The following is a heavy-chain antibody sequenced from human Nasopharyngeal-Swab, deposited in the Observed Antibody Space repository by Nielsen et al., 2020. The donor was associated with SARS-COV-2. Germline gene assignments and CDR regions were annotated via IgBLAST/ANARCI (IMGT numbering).Heavy chain of an antibody. V-gene: IGHV1-69*13. J-gene: IGHJ4*02. CDR3: ARSSGWYVTLDY. Sequence: SVKVSCKASGGTFSSYAISWVRQAPGQGLEWMGGIIPIFGTANYEQKFQGRVTITADESTSTAYMELSSLRSEDTAVYYCARSSGWYVTLDYWGQGTLVTVSS. CDR1: GGTFSSYA. D-gene: IGHD6-19*01. CDR2: IIPIFGTA.